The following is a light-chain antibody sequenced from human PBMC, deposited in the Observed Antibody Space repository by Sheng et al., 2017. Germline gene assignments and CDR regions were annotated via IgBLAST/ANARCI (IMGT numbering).Light chain of an antibody. V-gene: IGKV1-9*01. Sequence: IQLTQSPSSLSASVGDTVTITCRASQDIGSYLAWYQQKPGQAPKLLIYAASLLQPGVSPRFSGSGSGTEFTLTINSLQPDDSATYYCQQAKSFPRTFGQGTQVEIK. CDR1: QDIGSY. CDR2: AAS. J-gene: IGKJ1*01. CDR3: QQAKSFPRT.